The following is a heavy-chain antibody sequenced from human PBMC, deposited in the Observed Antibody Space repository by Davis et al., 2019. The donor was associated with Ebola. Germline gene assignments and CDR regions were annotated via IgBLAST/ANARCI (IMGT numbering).Heavy chain of an antibody. J-gene: IGHJ4*02. D-gene: IGHD6-13*01. V-gene: IGHV1-69*13. CDR3: ARDLGAAAGTGGDY. Sequence: AASVKVSCKASGGTFSSYAISWVRQAPGQGLEWMGGIIPIFGTANYAQKFQGRVTITADESTSTAYMELSSLRSEDTAVYYCARDLGAAAGTGGDYWGQGTLVTVSS. CDR1: GGTFSSYA. CDR2: IIPIFGTA.